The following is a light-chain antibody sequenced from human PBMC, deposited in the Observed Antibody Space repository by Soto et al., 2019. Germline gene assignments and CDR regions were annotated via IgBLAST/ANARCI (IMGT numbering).Light chain of an antibody. J-gene: IGKJ3*01. Sequence: EIVLTQSPGTLSLSPGESATLSFRASQGIGRYLAWFQQKPGQAPRLLIYDASTRATGIPARFSGSGSGTDFTLTISILEPEDFAVYDCQQRSNWTLSFGPGTKVEIK. V-gene: IGKV3-11*01. CDR1: QGIGRY. CDR2: DAS. CDR3: QQRSNWTLS.